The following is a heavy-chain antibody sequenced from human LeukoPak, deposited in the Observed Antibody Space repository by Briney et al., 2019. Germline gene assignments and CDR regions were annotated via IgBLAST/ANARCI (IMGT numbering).Heavy chain of an antibody. CDR1: GYTFTSYG. CDR2: INPNSGGT. D-gene: IGHD2-8*01. Sequence: ASVKVSCKASGYTFTSYGISWVRQAPGQGLEWMGWINPNSGGTNYAQKSQGRVTMTRDTSISTAYMELSRLRSDDTAVYYCARGVYVIGNDYWGQGTLVTVSS. V-gene: IGHV1-2*02. J-gene: IGHJ4*02. CDR3: ARGVYVIGNDY.